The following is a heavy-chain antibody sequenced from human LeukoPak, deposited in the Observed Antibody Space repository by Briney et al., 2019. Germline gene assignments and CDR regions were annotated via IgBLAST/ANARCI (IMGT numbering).Heavy chain of an antibody. Sequence: GRSLRLSCAASGFTVSSNYMSWVRQAPGKGLEWVSVIYSGGSTYYADSVKGRFTISRDNSKNTLYLQMNSLRAEDTAVYYCAREVTSSGWYHYYFDYWGQGTLVTVSS. D-gene: IGHD6-19*01. CDR1: GFTVSSNY. J-gene: IGHJ4*02. CDR2: IYSGGST. CDR3: AREVTSSGWYHYYFDY. V-gene: IGHV3-53*01.